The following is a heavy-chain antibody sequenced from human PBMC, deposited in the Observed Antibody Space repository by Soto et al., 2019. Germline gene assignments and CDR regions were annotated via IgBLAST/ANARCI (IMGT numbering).Heavy chain of an antibody. CDR1: GFTFSNYG. Sequence: QVQLVESGGGVVQPGRSLRLSCAASGFTFSNYGMHWVRQAPGKGLEWVSVISYDGNTEYYADSVKGRLTISRDNSKNSLDLQMGSLRAEDTAVYYCAKNKGANYEFWSGPEYWGQGTLVTVSS. D-gene: IGHD3-3*01. CDR3: AKNKGANYEFWSGPEY. CDR2: ISYDGNTE. V-gene: IGHV3-30*18. J-gene: IGHJ4*02.